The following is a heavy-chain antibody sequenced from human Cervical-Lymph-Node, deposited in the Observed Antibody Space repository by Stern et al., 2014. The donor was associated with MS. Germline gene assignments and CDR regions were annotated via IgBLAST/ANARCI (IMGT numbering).Heavy chain of an antibody. Sequence: QVQLQQSGPGLVKPSETLSLTCTVSGGSINTNNYYWGWIRQPPGKGLEWIGNIYSSGSTFYSPSLQSRVTMSVDMSKNQFSLNLSSMTAADTAVYYCARTGDDFGDYSLSYWGQGTLVTVSS. CDR3: ARTGDDFGDYSLSY. D-gene: IGHD4-17*01. CDR1: GGSINTNNYY. J-gene: IGHJ4*02. V-gene: IGHV4-39*01. CDR2: IYSSGST.